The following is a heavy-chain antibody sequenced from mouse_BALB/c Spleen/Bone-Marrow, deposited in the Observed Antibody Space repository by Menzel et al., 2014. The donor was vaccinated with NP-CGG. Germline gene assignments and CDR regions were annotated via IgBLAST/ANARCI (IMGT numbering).Heavy chain of an antibody. CDR1: GYTSSSYW. CDR2: ILPGSGST. D-gene: IGHD1-1*01. J-gene: IGHJ1*01. Sequence: QVQLQQSGAELMKPGASVKISCKATGYTSSSYWIERVKQRPGHGLEWIGEILPGSGSTNYNEKFKGKATFTADTSSNTAYMQLSSLTSEDSAVYYCAREDGLWYFDVWGAGTTVTVSS. CDR3: AREDGLWYFDV. V-gene: IGHV1-9*01.